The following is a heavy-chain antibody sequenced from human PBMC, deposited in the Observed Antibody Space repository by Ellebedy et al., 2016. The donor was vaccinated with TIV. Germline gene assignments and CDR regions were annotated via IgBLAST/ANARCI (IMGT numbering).Heavy chain of an antibody. V-gene: IGHV4-38-2*02. D-gene: IGHD6-13*01. CDR1: GYSISSGNY. CDR3: VRGLGIARY. J-gene: IGHJ4*02. Sequence: MPGGSLRLSCTVSGYSISSGNYWGWIRQPPGTGLEWIGSVSYSGSTHYNPSLKSRVTISVDTTKNQFSLKLTSATVADRAVYYCVRGLGIARYWGQGALVTVSS. CDR2: VSYSGST.